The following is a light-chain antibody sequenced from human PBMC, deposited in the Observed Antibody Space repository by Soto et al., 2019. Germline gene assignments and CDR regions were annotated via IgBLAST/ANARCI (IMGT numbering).Light chain of an antibody. CDR3: QQYGSSGT. CDR1: QSVSSSY. Sequence: EIVLKKSPGTLSLSTGESATLSCRASQSVSSSYLAWYQQKPGQAPRLLIYGASSRATGIPDRFSGSGSGTDFTLTISRLEPEDFAVYYCQQYGSSGTFGQGTKVDIK. J-gene: IGKJ1*01. CDR2: GAS. V-gene: IGKV3-20*01.